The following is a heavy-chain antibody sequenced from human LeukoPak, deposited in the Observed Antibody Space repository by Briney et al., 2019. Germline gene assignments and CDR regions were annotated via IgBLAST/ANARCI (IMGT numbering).Heavy chain of an antibody. CDR1: GFTSTNTW. CDR2: ISHSGANT. Sequence: GGSLRLSCAASGFTSTNTWMTWVRQAPGKGLEWVSLISHSGANTFYADSVKGRFSVSRDNSKNTMYLQMNSLRAEDTAVYYCAKDIEASIWGQGTLVAVSS. D-gene: IGHD2-15*01. V-gene: IGHV3-23*01. J-gene: IGHJ4*02. CDR3: AKDIEASI.